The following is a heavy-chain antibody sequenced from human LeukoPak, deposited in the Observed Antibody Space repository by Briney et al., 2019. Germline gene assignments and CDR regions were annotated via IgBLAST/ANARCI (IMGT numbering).Heavy chain of an antibody. CDR1: GFTFSDSF. J-gene: IGHJ4*02. D-gene: IGHD3-22*01. Sequence: NPGGFLRLSCAASGFTFSDSFMNWIRQAPGKGLEWLSYISHSGSNLDYAESVRGRFTIPRDNANHSLYLQINSLRAEDTAVYYCARGDSSGVPDYWGQGTLVTVSS. V-gene: IGHV3-11*01. CDR2: ISHSGSNL. CDR3: ARGDSSGVPDY.